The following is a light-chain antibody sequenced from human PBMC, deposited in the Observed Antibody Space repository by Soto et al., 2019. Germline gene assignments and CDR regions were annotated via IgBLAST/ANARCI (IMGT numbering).Light chain of an antibody. V-gene: IGLV2-14*03. Sequence: VLTQPAPRSWAPGPSDTISCTWNRRDVGNYNYVSWYQQHPGKAPKLMIYDVSNRPSGVSNRFSGSKSGNTASLTISGLQTEDEADYYCNSYTSSSTLVFGTGTKVTVL. J-gene: IGLJ1*01. CDR3: NSYTSSSTLV. CDR2: DVS. CDR1: RRDVGNYNY.